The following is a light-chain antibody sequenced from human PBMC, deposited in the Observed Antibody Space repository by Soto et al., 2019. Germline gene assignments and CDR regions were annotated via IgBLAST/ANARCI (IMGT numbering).Light chain of an antibody. Sequence: QSALTQPASVSGSPGQSITISCTGTNSNVGNNNLVSWYQQHPGKAPKLVIFEGSKRPSGVSNRFSGSKSGNTASLTNSGLQTEDEAVYHCCSYAGGSTWVFGGGTKVTVL. V-gene: IGLV2-23*01. J-gene: IGLJ3*02. CDR3: CSYAGGSTWV. CDR2: EGS. CDR1: NSNVGNNNL.